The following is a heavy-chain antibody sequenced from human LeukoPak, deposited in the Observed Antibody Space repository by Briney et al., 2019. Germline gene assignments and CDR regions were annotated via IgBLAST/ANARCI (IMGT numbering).Heavy chain of an antibody. CDR1: GYTLTELP. CDR3: ATLVGAMYAFDI. D-gene: IGHD1-26*01. V-gene: IGHV1-24*01. Sequence: ASVEVSCKVSGYTLTELPMHWVRQAPGKGLEWMGGFDPEDGETIYAQKFQGRVTMTEDTSTDTAYMELSSLRSEDTAVYYCATLVGAMYAFDIWGQGTMVTVSS. J-gene: IGHJ3*02. CDR2: FDPEDGET.